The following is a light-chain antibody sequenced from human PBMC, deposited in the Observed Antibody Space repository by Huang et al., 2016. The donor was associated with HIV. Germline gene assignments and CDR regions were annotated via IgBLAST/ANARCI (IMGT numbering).Light chain of an antibody. CDR3: QHLNDTFT. CDR1: QDISSV. CDR2: GAS. Sequence: IQLTQSPSSLSASVGDRGTITCRASQDISSVLAWYQQKPGKAPRLLIYGASTLQRGVPSRFSGSGSGTDFTLTISSLQPEDFATYYCQHLNDTFTFGPGTKVDVK. J-gene: IGKJ3*01. V-gene: IGKV1-9*01.